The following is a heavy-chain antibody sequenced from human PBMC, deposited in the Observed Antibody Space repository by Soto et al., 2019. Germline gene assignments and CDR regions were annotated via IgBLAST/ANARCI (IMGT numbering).Heavy chain of an antibody. Sequence: VESLKISCKGSGYSFTSYWISWVRQMPGKGLEWMGRIDPSDSYTNYSPSFQGHVTISADKSISTPYLQWSSLKASDTAMYYCARNGLPSYYYGMAVWGQGSTVTVSS. CDR1: GYSFTSYW. CDR3: ARNGLPSYYYGMAV. V-gene: IGHV5-10-1*01. D-gene: IGHD5-12*01. J-gene: IGHJ6*02. CDR2: IDPSDSYT.